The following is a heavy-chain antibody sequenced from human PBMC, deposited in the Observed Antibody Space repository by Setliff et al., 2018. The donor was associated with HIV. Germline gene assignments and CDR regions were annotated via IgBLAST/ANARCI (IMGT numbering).Heavy chain of an antibody. CDR2: ISFDGSSK. CDR1: GFIFSSYA. V-gene: IGHV3-30*07. J-gene: IGHJ4*02. Sequence: PGGSLRLSCAASGFIFSSYAMHWVRQAPGKGLEWVAVISFDGSSKDYADSVKGRFTISRDNSKNTLYLQMNSLRAEDTAVYYCARDQVANYYGSGIDYWGQGTLVTVSS. CDR3: ARDQVANYYGSGIDY. D-gene: IGHD3-10*01.